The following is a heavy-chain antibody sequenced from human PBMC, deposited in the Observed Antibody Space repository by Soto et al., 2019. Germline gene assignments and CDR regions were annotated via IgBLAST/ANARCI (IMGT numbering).Heavy chain of an antibody. J-gene: IGHJ5*02. V-gene: IGHV4-30-4*01. CDR1: GGSISSGDYY. CDR3: ARDLETTAWFDP. CDR2: IYYSGST. Sequence: SETLSLTCTVSGGSISSGDYYWSWIRQPPGKGLEWIGYIYYSGSTYYNPSLKSRVTISVDTSKNQFSLKLSSVTAADTAVYYCARDLETTAWFDPWGQGTLVTV. D-gene: IGHD4-17*01.